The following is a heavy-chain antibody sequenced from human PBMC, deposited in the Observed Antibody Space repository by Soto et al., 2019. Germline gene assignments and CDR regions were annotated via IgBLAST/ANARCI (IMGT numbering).Heavy chain of an antibody. V-gene: IGHV5-10-1*01. J-gene: IGHJ4*02. CDR2: IDPRDSQT. D-gene: IGHD3-22*01. CDR1: GYNYASYW. Sequence: GAAQQISGKGRGYNYASYWISWVRQKTRKGLEWMGRIDPRDSQTYYSPSFRGHVTISVTKSITTVFLQWSSLRASDTAMYYCARQIYDSDTGPNFQYYFDSWGQGTPVTVTS. CDR3: ARQIYDSDTGPNFQYYFDS.